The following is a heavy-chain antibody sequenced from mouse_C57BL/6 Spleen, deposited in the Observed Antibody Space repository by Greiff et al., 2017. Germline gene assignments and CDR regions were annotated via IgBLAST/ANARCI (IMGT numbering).Heavy chain of an antibody. J-gene: IGHJ4*01. CDR1: GFTFSDYG. D-gene: IGHD1-3*01. CDR3: AREVDYYAMDY. CDR2: ISSGSSTN. Sequence: EVKLMESGGGLVKPGGSLKLSCAASGFTFSDYGMHWVRQAPEKGLEWVAYISSGSSTNYYADTVKGRFTISRDNAKNTLFLQMTSLRSEDTAMYYCAREVDYYAMDYWGQGTSVTVSS. V-gene: IGHV5-17*01.